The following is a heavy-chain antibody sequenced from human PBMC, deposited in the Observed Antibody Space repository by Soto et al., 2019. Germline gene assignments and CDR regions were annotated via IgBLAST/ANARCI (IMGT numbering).Heavy chain of an antibody. Sequence: PGGSLRLSCAASGFTFSSYAMHWVRQAPGKGLEWVAVISYDGSNKYYADSVKGRFTISRDNSENTLYLQMNSLRAEDTAVYYCARDPGGELLLDYFDYWGQGTLVTVSS. CDR1: GFTFSSYA. CDR2: ISYDGSNK. V-gene: IGHV3-30-3*01. J-gene: IGHJ4*02. CDR3: ARDPGGELLLDYFDY. D-gene: IGHD3-10*01.